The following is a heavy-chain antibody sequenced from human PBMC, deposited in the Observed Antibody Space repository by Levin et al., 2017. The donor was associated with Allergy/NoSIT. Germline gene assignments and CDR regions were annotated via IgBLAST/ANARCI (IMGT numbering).Heavy chain of an antibody. D-gene: IGHD2-2*01. CDR1: GYSFTSYW. CDR3: SRHTVPAARATIMDV. V-gene: IGHV5-51*01. J-gene: IGHJ6*02. Sequence: GESLKISCQGSGYSFTSYWIVWVRQMPGKGLEWMGIIYPSDSDTRYSPSFQGQVTISADKSVSTAYLQWSSLKAPDTAIYYCSRHTVPAARATIMDVGGPGTTVTVSS. CDR2: IYPSDSDT.